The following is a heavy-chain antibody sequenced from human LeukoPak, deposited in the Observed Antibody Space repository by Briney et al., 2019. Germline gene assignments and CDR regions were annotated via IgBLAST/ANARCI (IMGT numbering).Heavy chain of an antibody. CDR1: GFTFIDYD. CDR2: IGIRGDT. Sequence: PGGSLRLSCAASGFTFIDYDMHWVRQVIGKGLEWVSAIGIRGDTHYSGSVKGRFTISRENAESSLYLQMNSLRAEDTAVYYCARGNGSASDVWGQGTTVTVSS. J-gene: IGHJ6*02. CDR3: ARGNGSASDV. V-gene: IGHV3-13*01. D-gene: IGHD3-10*01.